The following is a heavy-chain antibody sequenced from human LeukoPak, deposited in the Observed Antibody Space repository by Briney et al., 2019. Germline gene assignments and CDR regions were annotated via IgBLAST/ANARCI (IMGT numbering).Heavy chain of an antibody. CDR2: ISYDGSNK. CDR3: ANDAGGRPLDY. Sequence: GRSLRLSCAASGFTFSSYAMHWVRQAPGKGLEWVAVISYDGSNKYYADSVKGRFTISRDNSKNTLYLQMNSLRAEDTAVYYCANDAGGRPLDYWGQGTLVTVSS. D-gene: IGHD3-10*01. J-gene: IGHJ4*02. V-gene: IGHV3-30-3*02. CDR1: GFTFSSYA.